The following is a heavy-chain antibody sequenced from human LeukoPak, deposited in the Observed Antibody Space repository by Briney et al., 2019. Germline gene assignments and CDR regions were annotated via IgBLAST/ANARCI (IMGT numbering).Heavy chain of an antibody. D-gene: IGHD2-2*01. Sequence: EASVKVSCKASGGTFSSYAISWVRQAPGQGLEWMGRIIPILGIANYAQKFQGRVTITADKSTSTAYMELSSLRSEDTAVYYCARVLPRDIVVVPAATYYYGMDVWGQRTTVTVSS. J-gene: IGHJ6*02. V-gene: IGHV1-69*04. CDR2: IIPILGIA. CDR1: GGTFSSYA. CDR3: ARVLPRDIVVVPAATYYYGMDV.